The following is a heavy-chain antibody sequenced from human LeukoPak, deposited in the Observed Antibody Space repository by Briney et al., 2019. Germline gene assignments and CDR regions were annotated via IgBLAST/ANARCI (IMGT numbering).Heavy chain of an antibody. CDR1: GFIFRNAW. CDR3: TTPSYDVHY. D-gene: IGHD5-12*01. Sequence: AGGSLRLSCGASGFIFRNAWMTWVRQAPGKGLEWVGRIKSNPDGGTADYGAAVKGRFTISRDDSRNMLYLQLRELRAEDTAVYYCTTPSYDVHYWGRGTLVTVSS. J-gene: IGHJ4*02. CDR2: IKSNPDGGTA. V-gene: IGHV3-15*01.